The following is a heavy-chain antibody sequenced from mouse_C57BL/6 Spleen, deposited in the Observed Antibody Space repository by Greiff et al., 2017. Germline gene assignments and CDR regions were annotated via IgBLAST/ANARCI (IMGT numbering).Heavy chain of an antibody. J-gene: IGHJ1*03. CDR1: GYTFTSYW. D-gene: IGHD1-1*01. V-gene: IGHV1-52*01. CDR3: ARSGYYGSYWYFDV. Sequence: VQLQESGAELVRPGSSVKLSCKASGYTFTSYWMHWVKQRPIQGLEWIGNIDPSDSETHYNQKFKDKATLTVDKSSSTAYMQLSSLTSEDSAVYYCARSGYYGSYWYFDVWGTGTTVTVSS. CDR2: IDPSDSET.